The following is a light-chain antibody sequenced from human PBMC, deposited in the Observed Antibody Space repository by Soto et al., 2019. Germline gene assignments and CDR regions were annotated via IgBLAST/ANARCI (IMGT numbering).Light chain of an antibody. CDR1: SSDVGGYNY. J-gene: IGLJ2*01. V-gene: IGLV2-14*01. CDR2: EVS. Sequence: QSALTQPASVSGSPGQSITISCTGTSSDVGGYNYVSWYQQYPGKAPKLMIYEVSNRPSGVSNRFSGSKSGSTASLTISGLQAEDEAEYYCSSYTSSSTLVVFGGGTKRTVL. CDR3: SSYTSSSTLVV.